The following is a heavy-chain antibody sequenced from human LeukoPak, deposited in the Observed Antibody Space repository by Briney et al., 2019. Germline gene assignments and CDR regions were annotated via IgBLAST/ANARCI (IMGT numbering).Heavy chain of an antibody. CDR3: ARTPIYYFDNSGYYN. D-gene: IGHD3-22*01. J-gene: IGHJ4*02. CDR2: IYARGNT. V-gene: IGHV4-4*07. CDR1: GYSISSGYY. Sequence: SETLSLTCTVSGYSISSGYYWGWIRQPAGKGLEWIGLIYARGNTNYNPSLKSRVTMSIDTSKNQFSLKLTSVTAADTAVYYCARTPIYYFDNSGYYNWGQGTLVTVSS.